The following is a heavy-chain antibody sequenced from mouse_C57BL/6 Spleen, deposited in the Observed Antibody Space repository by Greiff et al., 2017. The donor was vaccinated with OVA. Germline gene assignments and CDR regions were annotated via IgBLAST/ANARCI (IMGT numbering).Heavy chain of an antibody. CDR3: AKHDDDGYVDD. V-gene: IGHV2-4*01. J-gene: IGHJ2*01. CDR1: GFSLTSYG. Sequence: QVQLKESGPGLVQPAQCLSITCTVSGFSLTSYGVHWVRQPPGKGLEWLGVIWRGGSTDYNAAFISRLSISKDNSKSQVFFKMNSLQADDTAIYYCAKHDDDGYVDDWGQGTTLTVAS. D-gene: IGHD2-4*01. CDR2: IWRGGST.